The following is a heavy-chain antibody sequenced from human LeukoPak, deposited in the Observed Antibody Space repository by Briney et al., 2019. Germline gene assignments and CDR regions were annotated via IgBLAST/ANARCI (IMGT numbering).Heavy chain of an antibody. V-gene: IGHV7-4-1*02. CDR1: GYTFTAYY. J-gene: IGHJ4*02. D-gene: IGHD3-22*01. CDR2: INTNTATP. Sequence: GASVKVSCKASGYTFTAYYVHWVRQAPGQGLEWMGWINTNTATPMYAQGFSGRFVFSLDVSDSTAYLHINSLEAGDTAVYYCARDPTRSPGGGFFSPLGYWGQGSLVTVSS. CDR3: ARDPTRSPGGGFFSPLGY.